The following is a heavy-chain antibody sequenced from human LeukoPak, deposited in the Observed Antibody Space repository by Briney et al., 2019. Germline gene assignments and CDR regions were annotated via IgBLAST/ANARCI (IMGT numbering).Heavy chain of an antibody. CDR2: IYHSGST. D-gene: IGHD3-16*01. J-gene: IGHJ4*02. V-gene: IGHV4-38-2*02. CDR1: GYSITTGYY. Sequence: SETLSLTCSVSGYSITTGYYWGWIRQPPGKGLEWIGSIYHSGSTYYNPSLKSRVTISVDTSKNQFSLKLSSVTAADTAVYYCATTFTFGGVKPYDYWGQGTLVTVSS. CDR3: ATTFTFGGVKPYDY.